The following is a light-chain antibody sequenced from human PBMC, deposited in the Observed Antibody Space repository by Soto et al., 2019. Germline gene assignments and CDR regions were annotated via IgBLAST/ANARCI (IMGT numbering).Light chain of an antibody. Sequence: EVLMTQSPATLSVSPGERATLSCRASQSVSSYLAWYQQKPGQAPRLLIYDASNRATGIPARFSGSGSGTDFTLTISSLEPEDFAVYYCQQRSDWITFGQGTRLEIK. CDR3: QQRSDWIT. V-gene: IGKV3-11*01. CDR1: QSVSSY. J-gene: IGKJ5*01. CDR2: DAS.